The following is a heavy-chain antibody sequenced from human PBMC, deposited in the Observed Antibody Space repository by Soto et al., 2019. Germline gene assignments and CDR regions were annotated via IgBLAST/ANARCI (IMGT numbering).Heavy chain of an antibody. V-gene: IGHV1-69*04. D-gene: IGHD2-2*01. CDR2: IIPMFGIA. CDR3: ARDSGRSYAVPAAISAMYV. J-gene: IGHJ6*02. Sequence: SVKVSCKGSGGTFNRYTITWVRQAPGQGLEWMGRIIPMFGIASYAQNFQGRVTITADKSTSTAYMELSSLRSEDTAVYYCARDSGRSYAVPAAISAMYVWG. CDR1: GGTFNRYT.